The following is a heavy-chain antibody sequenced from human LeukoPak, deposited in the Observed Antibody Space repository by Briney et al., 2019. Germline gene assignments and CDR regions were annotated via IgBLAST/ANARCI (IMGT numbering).Heavy chain of an antibody. V-gene: IGHV3-30*02. CDR1: GFTFNNYD. CDR3: ASTLCSGDNCYFDYYCYMDV. D-gene: IGHD2-15*01. J-gene: IGHJ6*03. CDR2: IRYDGSNK. Sequence: GGSLRLSCAASGFTFNNYDMHWVRQAPGKGLEWVAFIRYDGSNKSYTDSVKGRFTISRDNSKNTLFLQMNSLRAEDTAVYYCASTLCSGDNCYFDYYCYMDVWGKGTTVTISS.